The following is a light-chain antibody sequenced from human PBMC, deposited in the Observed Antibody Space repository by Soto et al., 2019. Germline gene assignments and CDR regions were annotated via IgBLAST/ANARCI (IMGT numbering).Light chain of an antibody. V-gene: IGKV1D-13*01. J-gene: IGKJ4*01. CDR1: QGIGNT. Sequence: AIQLTQSPSSLSASVGDRVTITCRASQGIGNTLAWYQQKPGKPPTLLIFHASTLRSGVPSRFSGSRSGTDFTLTISSLQPEDFATYYCQQFNNYPLTFGGGTKVEIK. CDR3: QQFNNYPLT. CDR2: HAS.